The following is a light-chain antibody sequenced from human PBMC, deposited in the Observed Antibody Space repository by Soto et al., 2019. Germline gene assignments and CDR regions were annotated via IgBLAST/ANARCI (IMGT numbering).Light chain of an antibody. J-gene: IGKJ1*01. CDR1: QSVSSY. Sequence: EIVLTQSPATLSLSPGARATLSCRASQSVSSYLAWYQQKPGQAPRLLIYDASNRAPGIPARFSGSGSGTDFTLTISSLEPEDFAVYYCQQRSNWPPWTFGQGTKVEIK. CDR3: QQRSNWPPWT. V-gene: IGKV3-11*01. CDR2: DAS.